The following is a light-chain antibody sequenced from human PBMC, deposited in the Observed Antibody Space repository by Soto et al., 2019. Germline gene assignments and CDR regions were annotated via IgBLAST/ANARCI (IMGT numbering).Light chain of an antibody. J-gene: IGKJ1*01. CDR1: QSVGRNY. CDR3: QQYSSSRT. Sequence: EIVLTQSPGTLSLSPGEGATLSCRASQSVGRNYLAWYQQKPGQAPRLLIYAASNRATGIPDRFGGSVSGTDFTLTISRLEPEDFAVYYCQQYSSSRTFGQGTKVDIK. CDR2: AAS. V-gene: IGKV3-20*01.